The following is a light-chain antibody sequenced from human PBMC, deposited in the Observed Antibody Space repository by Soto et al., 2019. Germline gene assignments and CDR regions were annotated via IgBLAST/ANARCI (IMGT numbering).Light chain of an antibody. CDR2: EVT. CDR1: SSDVGGHDW. J-gene: IGLJ1*01. V-gene: IGLV2-8*01. Sequence: QSALTQPPSASGSRGQSVTISCTCTSSDVGGHDWVSWYQLHPGKAPKLIIYEVTQRPSGVPDRFSGSKSGNTASLTVSGLQAEDEADYYCCSYAGITAVFGTGTKVTVL. CDR3: CSYAGITAV.